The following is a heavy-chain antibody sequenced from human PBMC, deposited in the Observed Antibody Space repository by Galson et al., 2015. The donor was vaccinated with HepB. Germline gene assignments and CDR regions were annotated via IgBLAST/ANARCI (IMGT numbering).Heavy chain of an antibody. D-gene: IGHD6-13*01. V-gene: IGHV3-30*04. Sequence: SLRLSCAASGFTFSSYPMHWVRQAPGKGPEWVAVISYDGSNDYYADSVKGRFTISRDNAKNTVYLQMISLRPEETAVYYCARGAAAGTWGYGMDVWGQGTTVSVSS. CDR2: ISYDGSND. J-gene: IGHJ6*02. CDR1: GFTFSSYP. CDR3: ARGAAAGTWGYGMDV.